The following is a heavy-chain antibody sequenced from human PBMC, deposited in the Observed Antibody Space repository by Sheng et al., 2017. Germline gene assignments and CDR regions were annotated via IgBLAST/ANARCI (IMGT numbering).Heavy chain of an antibody. J-gene: IGHJ4*02. Sequence: QVQLVQSGAEVKKPGASVKVSCKASGYSFTSSGFSWVRQAPGRGLEWMGWINAYNGNTNYAQKLQGRVTITTDTSTSTAYMELTSLRSDDTAVYYCASANWGSLFTDYWGQGTLVTVSS. D-gene: IGHD7-27*01. V-gene: IGHV1-18*01. CDR1: GYSFTSSG. CDR2: INAYNGNT. CDR3: ASANWGSLFTDY.